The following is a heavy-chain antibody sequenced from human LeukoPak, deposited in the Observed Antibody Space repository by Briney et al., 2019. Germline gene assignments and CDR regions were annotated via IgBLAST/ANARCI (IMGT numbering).Heavy chain of an antibody. Sequence: PSETLSLTCSVSGGFNTHYYWTWIRQPPGKELEWIGYIYHSGSTKYNPSLKSRVTISVDTSKNHFSLKLSSVTAADTAVYYCARGQWLPVFDFWGQGTLVTVSS. CDR1: GGFNTHYY. J-gene: IGHJ4*02. D-gene: IGHD3-22*01. CDR3: ARGQWLPVFDF. V-gene: IGHV4-59*01. CDR2: IYHSGST.